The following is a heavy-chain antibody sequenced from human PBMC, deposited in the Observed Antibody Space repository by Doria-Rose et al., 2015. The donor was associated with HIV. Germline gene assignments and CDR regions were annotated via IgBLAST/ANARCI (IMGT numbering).Heavy chain of an antibody. D-gene: IGHD6-13*01. CDR2: IFSDDER. J-gene: IGHJ4*02. V-gene: IGHV2-26*01. CDR3: ARIKSSRWYHKYYFDF. CDR1: GVSLSSPGMG. Sequence: SGPVLEKPTETLTLTCTVSGVSLSSPGMGVSWIRQPPGKALEWPANIFSDDERSYKTSLKSRLTISRGTSKGQVVLTMTDMDPVDTATYYCARIKSSRWYHKYYFDFWGQGTLVIVSA.